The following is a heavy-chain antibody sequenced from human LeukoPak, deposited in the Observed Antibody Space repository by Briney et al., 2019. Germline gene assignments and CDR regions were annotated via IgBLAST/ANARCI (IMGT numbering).Heavy chain of an antibody. CDR2: ISGSGGST. CDR3: AKDPSGDNHYYYYMDV. CDR1: GFTFSSYG. V-gene: IGHV3-23*01. Sequence: GGSLRLSCAASGFTFSSYGMSWVRQAPGKGLEWVSAISGSGGSTYYADSVKGRSTISRDNSKNTLYLQMNSLRAEDTAVYYCAKDPSGDNHYYYYMDVWGKGTTVTISS. J-gene: IGHJ6*03. D-gene: IGHD1-14*01.